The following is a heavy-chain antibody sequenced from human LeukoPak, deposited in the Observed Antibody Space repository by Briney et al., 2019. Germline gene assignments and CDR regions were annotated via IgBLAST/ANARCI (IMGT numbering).Heavy chain of an antibody. J-gene: IGHJ4*02. CDR3: AKDSAHSYYYGSGSYYQF. D-gene: IGHD3-10*01. Sequence: QPGGSLRLSCAASGFTFTNYAMTWVRQAPGRGLEWVSAVSGSGDYTYYADSVKGRFTISRDNSKNTLYLQMNSLSAEDTAVYYCAKDSAHSYYYGSGSYYQFWGQGTLDPVSS. CDR1: GFTFTNYA. V-gene: IGHV3-23*01. CDR2: VSGSGDYT.